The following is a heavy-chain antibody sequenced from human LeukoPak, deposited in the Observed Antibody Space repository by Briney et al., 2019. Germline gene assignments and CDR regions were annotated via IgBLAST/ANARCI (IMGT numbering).Heavy chain of an antibody. CDR2: IIPIFGTA. CDR1: GGTFSSYA. D-gene: IGHD3-22*01. CDR3: AREYYDSSGAFDI. Sequence: GASVKVSCKASGGTFSSYAISWVRQAPGQGLEWMGGIIPIFGTANYAQKFQGRVTITADESTSTAYMELSSLRSEDTAVYYCAREYYDSSGAFDIWGQGTMVTVSS. J-gene: IGHJ3*02. V-gene: IGHV1-69*13.